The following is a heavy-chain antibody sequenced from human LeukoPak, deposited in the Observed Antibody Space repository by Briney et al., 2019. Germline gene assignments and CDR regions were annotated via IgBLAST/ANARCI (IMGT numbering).Heavy chain of an antibody. CDR3: ARDPDGDYDFDY. V-gene: IGHV3-33*01. CDR1: GFTFSSYG. Sequence: GGSLRLSCAASGFTFSSYGMHWVRQAPGKGLEWVAVIWYDGSNKYYADSVKGRFTISRDTAKSSLYLQMNSLKIEDTAIYFCARDPDGDYDFDYWGQGTLVTVSS. D-gene: IGHD4-17*01. J-gene: IGHJ4*02. CDR2: IWYDGSNK.